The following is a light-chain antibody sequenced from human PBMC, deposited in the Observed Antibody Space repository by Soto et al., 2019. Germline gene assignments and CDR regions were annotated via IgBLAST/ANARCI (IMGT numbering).Light chain of an antibody. CDR2: AAS. CDR1: QGISSY. CDR3: KQYYVYSGT. Sequence: AIRVTQSLSSFSASTGDRVTITCRASQGISSYLAWYQQKPGKAPKLLIYAASTLQSGVQSRFSGSGSGTEFTLTIRSLQPDDFATYFCKQYYVYSGTFGQGNKVDIK. J-gene: IGKJ1*01. V-gene: IGKV1-8*01.